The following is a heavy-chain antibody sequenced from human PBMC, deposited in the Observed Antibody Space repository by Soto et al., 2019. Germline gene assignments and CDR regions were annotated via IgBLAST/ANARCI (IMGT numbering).Heavy chain of an antibody. D-gene: IGHD2-8*01. J-gene: IGHJ5*02. Sequence: QVHLQESGPGLVKPSETLSLTCGVSGDSISSVNWWSWVRQSPGRGLEWIGEIYHSGSTNYNPSLKSRVTVSVDKSKNQFSLQLTSVTAADTAVYYFATFSGFFTISPFDAWGQGILVTVSS. V-gene: IGHV4-4*02. CDR1: GDSISSVNW. CDR3: ATFSGFFTISPFDA. CDR2: IYHSGST.